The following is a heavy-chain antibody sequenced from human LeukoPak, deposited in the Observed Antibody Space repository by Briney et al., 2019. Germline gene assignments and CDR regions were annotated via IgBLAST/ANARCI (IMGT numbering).Heavy chain of an antibody. V-gene: IGHV3-23*01. Sequence: PGGSLRLSCAASGFTFSSYAMSRVRQAPGKGLEGGSAISGSGGSTYYADSVKGRFTISRDNSKNTLYLQMNSLRAEDTAVYYCAKGYCSGGSCFYWGQGTLVTVSS. CDR1: GFTFSSYA. D-gene: IGHD2-15*01. J-gene: IGHJ4*02. CDR3: AKGYCSGGSCFY. CDR2: ISGSGGST.